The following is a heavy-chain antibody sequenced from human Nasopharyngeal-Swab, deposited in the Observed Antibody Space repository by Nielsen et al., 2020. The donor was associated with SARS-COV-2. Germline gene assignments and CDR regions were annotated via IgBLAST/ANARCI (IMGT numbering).Heavy chain of an antibody. J-gene: IGHJ3*02. V-gene: IGHV3-30*19. CDR1: GFTFSSYG. Sequence: GESLKISCAASGFTFSSYGMHWVRQAPGKGLEWVAVIWYDGSNKYYADSVKGRFTISRDNSKNTLYLQMNSLRAEDTAVYYCARDPSSSWLYDAFDIWGQGTMVTRLL. D-gene: IGHD6-13*01. CDR3: ARDPSSSWLYDAFDI. CDR2: IWYDGSNK.